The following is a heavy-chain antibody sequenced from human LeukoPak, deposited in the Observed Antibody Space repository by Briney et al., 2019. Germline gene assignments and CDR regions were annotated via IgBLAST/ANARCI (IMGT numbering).Heavy chain of an antibody. Sequence: PSETLSLTCTISGGSISSYYWSWIRQPPGKGLEWIGYVYNSGNTYYNPSLKSRVTVSVDTSKNQFSLKLSSVTAADTAVYYCARMARSEPFDPWGQGTLVTVSS. V-gene: IGHV4-59*01. J-gene: IGHJ5*02. CDR2: VYNSGNT. CDR3: ARMARSEPFDP. CDR1: GGSISSYY. D-gene: IGHD6-19*01.